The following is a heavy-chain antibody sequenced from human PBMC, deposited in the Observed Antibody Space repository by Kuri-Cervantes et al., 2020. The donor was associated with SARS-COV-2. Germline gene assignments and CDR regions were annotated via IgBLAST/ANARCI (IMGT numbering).Heavy chain of an antibody. J-gene: IGHJ4*02. CDR3: ARVNDYYFDY. D-gene: IGHD1-1*01. Sequence: ESLKISCAVYGGSFSGYYWSWIRQPPGKGLEWIGEINHSGSTNYNPSLKSRVTISVDTSKNQFSLKLSSVTAADTAVYYCARVNDYYFDYWGQGTLVTVSS. CDR1: GGSFSGYY. CDR2: INHSGST. V-gene: IGHV4-34*01.